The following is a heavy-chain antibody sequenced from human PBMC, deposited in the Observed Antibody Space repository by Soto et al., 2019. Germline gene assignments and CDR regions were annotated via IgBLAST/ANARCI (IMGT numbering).Heavy chain of an antibody. Sequence: QITLKESGPTLVKPTQTLTLTCTFSGFSLSTSGVGVGWIRQPPGKALEWLALIYWDDDQRYSPSLKSRLTIXKGXSKNQVVLTMTNMDPVDTATYYCAHRQYSSSWYDYWGQGTLVTVSS. CDR3: AHRQYSSSWYDY. V-gene: IGHV2-5*02. J-gene: IGHJ4*02. CDR2: IYWDDDQ. D-gene: IGHD6-13*01. CDR1: GFSLSTSGVG.